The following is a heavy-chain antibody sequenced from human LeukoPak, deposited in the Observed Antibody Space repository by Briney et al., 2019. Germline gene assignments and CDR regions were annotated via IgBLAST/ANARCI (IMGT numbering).Heavy chain of an antibody. CDR1: GGSFSDYY. V-gene: IGHV4-34*01. D-gene: IGHD4-17*01. CDR2: INHSGST. J-gene: IGHJ6*03. CDR3: ARAVYYYYMDV. Sequence: SETLSLTCAVYGGSFSDYYWSWIRQPPGKGLEWIGEINHSGSTNYNPSLKGRVTISVDTSKNQFSLKLSSVTAADTAVYYCARAVYYYYMDVWGKGTTVTVSS.